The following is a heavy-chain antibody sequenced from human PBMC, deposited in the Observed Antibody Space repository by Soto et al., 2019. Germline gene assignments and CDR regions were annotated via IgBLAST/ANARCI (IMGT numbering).Heavy chain of an antibody. V-gene: IGHV4-31*11. D-gene: IGHD3-10*01. J-gene: IGHJ4*02. CDR2: IYYSGTT. CDR3: ARDLARGVPNY. Sequence: SETLSLTCAVSGGSISSIGYYWSWIRQHPGKGLEWIGYIYYSGTTYYNPSLKSRVTISVDTSKSQFSLKLTSVTAADTAVYYCARDLARGVPNYWGQGALVTVSS. CDR1: GGSISSIGYY.